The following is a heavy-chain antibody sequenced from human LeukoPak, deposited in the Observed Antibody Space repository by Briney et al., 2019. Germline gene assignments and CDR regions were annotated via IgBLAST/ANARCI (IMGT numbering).Heavy chain of an antibody. CDR1: GFTFSSYS. D-gene: IGHD3-3*01. V-gene: IGHV3-48*01. Sequence: GGSLRLSCAASGFTFSSYSMNWVRQAPGKGLEWVSYISSSSSTMYYAGSVKGRFTISRHNAKNSLYLQMNSLRAKDTAVYYCARDDFWSGKPDYWGQGTLVTVSS. CDR2: ISSSSSTM. J-gene: IGHJ4*02. CDR3: ARDDFWSGKPDY.